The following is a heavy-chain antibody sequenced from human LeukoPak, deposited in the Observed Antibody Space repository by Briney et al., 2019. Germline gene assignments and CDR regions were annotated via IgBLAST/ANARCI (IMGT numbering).Heavy chain of an antibody. V-gene: IGHV4-59*12. J-gene: IGHJ4*02. Sequence: SETLSLTCTVSGGSISSYYWSWIRQPPGKGLKWIGNIYYSGYTTYSPSLRSRVTISVDTSKNQFFLKLSSVTAADTAVYYCATESYGFGDYAIGWGQGTLVTVSS. CDR2: IYYSGYT. D-gene: IGHD4-17*01. CDR3: ATESYGFGDYAIG. CDR1: GGSISSYY.